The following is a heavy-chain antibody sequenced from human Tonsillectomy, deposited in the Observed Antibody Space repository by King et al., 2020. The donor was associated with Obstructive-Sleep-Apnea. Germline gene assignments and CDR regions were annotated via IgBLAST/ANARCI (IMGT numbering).Heavy chain of an antibody. Sequence: QLQESGPGLVKPSETLSLTGTVSGGSVSSGSYYWSWIRQPPGKGLEWIGYIYYSGSTNYNPSLKSRVTISADTSKNQFSLKLSSVTAADTAVYYCAREGYGGNAFDAFDIWGQGTMVTVSS. D-gene: IGHD4-23*01. CDR3: AREGYGGNAFDAFDI. CDR2: IYYSGST. V-gene: IGHV4-61*01. J-gene: IGHJ3*02. CDR1: GGSVSSGSYY.